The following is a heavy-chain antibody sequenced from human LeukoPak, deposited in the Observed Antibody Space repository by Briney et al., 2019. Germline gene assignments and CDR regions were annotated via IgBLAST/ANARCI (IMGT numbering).Heavy chain of an antibody. V-gene: IGHV3-48*03. CDR2: ISSSGSTI. CDR1: GFTFSSYE. J-gene: IGHJ4*02. D-gene: IGHD2-15*01. Sequence: GGSLRPSCAASGFTFSSYEMNWVRQAPGKGLEWVSYISSSGSTIYYADSVKGRFTISRDNAKNSLYLQMNSLRAEDTAVYYCAREREGHDCSGGSCPSFDYWGQGTLVTVSS. CDR3: AREREGHDCSGGSCPSFDY.